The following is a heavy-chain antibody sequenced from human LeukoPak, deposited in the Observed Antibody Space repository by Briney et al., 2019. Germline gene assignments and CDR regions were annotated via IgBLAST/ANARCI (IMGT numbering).Heavy chain of an antibody. CDR1: GFSFSSYA. J-gene: IGHJ4*02. Sequence: GRSLRLSCAASGFSFSSYAMHWVRQAPGKGLEWVSAISGSGGSTYYADSVKGRFTISRDNSKNTLYLQMNSLRAEDTAVYYCAKDHYQYYYGSGSYYRGREFFDYWGQGTLVTVSS. CDR3: AKDHYQYYYGSGSYYRGREFFDY. CDR2: ISGSGGST. V-gene: IGHV3-23*01. D-gene: IGHD3-10*01.